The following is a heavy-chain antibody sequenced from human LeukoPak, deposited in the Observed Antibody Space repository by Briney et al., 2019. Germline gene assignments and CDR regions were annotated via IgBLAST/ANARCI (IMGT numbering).Heavy chain of an antibody. CDR2: INPNSGGT. D-gene: IGHD2-2*01. Sequence: GASVKVSCKASGYTFTGYYMHWVRQAPGQGLEWMGWINPNSGGTNYAQKFQGRVTMTRDTSISTAYMELSRLRSDDTAVYYCASLSDTVVVPAAGLDAFDIWGQGTMVTVSS. V-gene: IGHV1-2*02. J-gene: IGHJ3*02. CDR3: ASLSDTVVVPAAGLDAFDI. CDR1: GYTFTGYY.